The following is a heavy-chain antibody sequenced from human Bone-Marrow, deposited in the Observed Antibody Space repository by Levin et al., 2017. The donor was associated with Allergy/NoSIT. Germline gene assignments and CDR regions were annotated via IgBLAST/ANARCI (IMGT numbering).Heavy chain of an antibody. Sequence: SQTLSLTCTVSGGSLRGYYWSWVRQPPGKGLEWIGHIYDNGNSNYSPSLESRVTLSVDMSNNQLSQKLNSAAAADTAVYYCARLLSSMYETIDFWGQGTLVTVSS. CDR2: IYDNGNS. CDR3: ARLLSSMYETIDF. J-gene: IGHJ4*02. CDR1: GGSLRGYY. D-gene: IGHD6-13*01. V-gene: IGHV4-59*08.